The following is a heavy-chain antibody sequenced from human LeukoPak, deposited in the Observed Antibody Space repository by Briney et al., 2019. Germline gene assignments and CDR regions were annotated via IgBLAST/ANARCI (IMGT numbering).Heavy chain of an antibody. Sequence: PSETLSLTCAVYGGSFSGYYWSWIRQPPGKGLEWIGEINHSGSTNYNPSLKSRVTISVDTSKNQFSLKLSSVTAADTAVYYCARGRSRRYYGSGSYYNSGMDVWGQGTTVTVSS. CDR2: INHSGST. CDR3: ARGRSRRYYGSGSYYNSGMDV. J-gene: IGHJ6*02. CDR1: GGSFSGYY. D-gene: IGHD3-10*01. V-gene: IGHV4-34*01.